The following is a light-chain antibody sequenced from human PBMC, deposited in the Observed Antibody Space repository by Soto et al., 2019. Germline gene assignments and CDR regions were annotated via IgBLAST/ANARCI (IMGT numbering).Light chain of an antibody. V-gene: IGKV3-15*01. J-gene: IGKJ1*01. CDR3: QQYNNWPPWT. CDR2: GAS. Sequence: EIVMTQSPATLSVSPGERYTLSCMAIQSVSSNLAWYQQKPGQAPRLLIYGASTRATDIPARFSGSGSGTEFTLTISSLQSEDFAVYYCQQYNNWPPWTVGQGTKVEIK. CDR1: QSVSSN.